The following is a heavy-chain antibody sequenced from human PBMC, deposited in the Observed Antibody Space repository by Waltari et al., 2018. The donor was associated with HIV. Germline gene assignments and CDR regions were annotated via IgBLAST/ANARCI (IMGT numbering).Heavy chain of an antibody. CDR2: ISQSGTT. Sequence: QLQLQESGSGLVKPSQTLSLTCAVSGGPISSGGYSWTWTRQPPGKGLEWIGYISQSGTTYYNPSLQSRVTISLDRSKNQFSLKLRSVTAADTAVYYCARDRLSVTTRGGYYYGLDVWGQGTTVTVSS. CDR3: ARDRLSVTTRGGYYYGLDV. CDR1: GGPISSGGYS. J-gene: IGHJ6*02. V-gene: IGHV4-30-2*01. D-gene: IGHD4-17*01.